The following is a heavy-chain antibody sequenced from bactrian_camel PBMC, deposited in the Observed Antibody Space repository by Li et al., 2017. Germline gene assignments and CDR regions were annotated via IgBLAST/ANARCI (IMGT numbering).Heavy chain of an antibody. Sequence: HVQLVESGGGSVQAGGSLRLSCVISGYTLPMNMGWFRRLPGQEREGVAAIAGDGTTVYANSVKGRSTISQDMAKNAVYLQMNSLKPEDTAMYYCAAAGGSSFYAFAVRWRQSRNYKYWGQGTQVTVS. J-gene: IGHJ4*01. V-gene: IGHV3S53*01. CDR2: IAGDGTT. CDR1: GYTLPMN. D-gene: IGHD6*01. CDR3: AAAGGSSFYAFAVRWRQSRNYKY.